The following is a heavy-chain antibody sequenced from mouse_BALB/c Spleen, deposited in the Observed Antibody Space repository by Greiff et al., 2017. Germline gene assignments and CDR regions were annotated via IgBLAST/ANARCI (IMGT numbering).Heavy chain of an antibody. D-gene: IGHD1-3*01. CDR2: INPSNGRT. V-gene: IGHV1S81*02. J-gene: IGHJ3*01. CDR1: GYTFTSYW. CDR3: ARYHIRSWCAF. Sequence: QVQLQQPGAELVKPGASVKLSCKASGYTFTSYWMHWVKQRPGQGLEWIGEINPSNGRTNYNEKFKSKATLTVVKSSSTAYMQLSSLTSEDSAVYYCARYHIRSWCAFWGRENLVTVSA.